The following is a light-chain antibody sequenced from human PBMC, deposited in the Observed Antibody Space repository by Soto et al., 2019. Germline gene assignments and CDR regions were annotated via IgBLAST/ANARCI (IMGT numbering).Light chain of an antibody. J-gene: IGKJ2*01. CDR2: RAS. V-gene: IGKV1-39*01. CDR3: QQTYSTPYT. Sequence: DIQMTQSPSSLSASVGDRVTITCRTSQSVTTFLNWYQQKPGEAPKLLIYRASTVQNGVPSRFTGSGYGADFALTISSLQPEDFATYYCQQTYSTPYTFGQGTTVVIK. CDR1: QSVTTF.